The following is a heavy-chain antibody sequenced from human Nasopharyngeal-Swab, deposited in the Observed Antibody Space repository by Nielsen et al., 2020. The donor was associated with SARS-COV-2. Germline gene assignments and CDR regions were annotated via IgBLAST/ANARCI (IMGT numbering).Heavy chain of an antibody. J-gene: IGHJ4*02. Sequence: GGSLRLSCAASGFTFSSYSMNWVRQAPGKGLEWVSSISSSSSYIYYADSVKGRFTISRDNAKNSLYLQMNGLRAEDTAVYYCARSSPKTKGMHDYWGQGTLVTVSS. CDR1: GFTFSSYS. CDR2: ISSSSSYI. V-gene: IGHV3-21*01. D-gene: IGHD1-7*01. CDR3: ARSSPKTKGMHDY.